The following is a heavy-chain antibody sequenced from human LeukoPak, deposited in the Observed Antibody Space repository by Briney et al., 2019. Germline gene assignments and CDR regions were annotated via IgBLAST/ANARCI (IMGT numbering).Heavy chain of an antibody. CDR3: ARVLSARGTVTINPSDY. J-gene: IGHJ4*02. D-gene: IGHD4-17*01. Sequence: GGSLRLSCAASGFTVSNNYMNWVRQAPGKGLEWVSSISSSSSYIYYADSVKGRFTISRDNAKNSLYLQMNSLRAEDTAVYYCARVLSARGTVTINPSDYWGQGTLVTVSS. CDR1: GFTVSNNY. CDR2: ISSSSSYI. V-gene: IGHV3-21*01.